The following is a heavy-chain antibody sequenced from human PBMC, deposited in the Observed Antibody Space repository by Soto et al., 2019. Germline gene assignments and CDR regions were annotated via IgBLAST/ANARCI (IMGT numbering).Heavy chain of an antibody. V-gene: IGHV1-3*01. Sequence: QVQLVQSGAEVKKPGASVKVSCKASGYTFTSYAMHWVRKAPGQRLEWMGWINAGNGNTKYSQKFQGRVTITRDTSARTAYMELSSLRSEDTAVYYCAGYCSSTSCYTHVGWGQGTLVTVSS. CDR1: GYTFTSYA. D-gene: IGHD2-2*01. J-gene: IGHJ4*02. CDR3: AGYCSSTSCYTHVG. CDR2: INAGNGNT.